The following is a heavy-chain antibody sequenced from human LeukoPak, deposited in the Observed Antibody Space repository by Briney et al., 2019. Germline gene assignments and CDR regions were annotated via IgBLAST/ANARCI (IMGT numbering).Heavy chain of an antibody. V-gene: IGHV4-31*03. CDR1: GGSISSGGHY. Sequence: SETLSLTCTVSGGSISSGGHYWSWIRQHPGKGLEWIGYIYYSGSTYYNPSLKSRVTISVDTSKNQFSLKLSSVTAADTAVYYCARQDYGGHYYYGMDVWGKGTTVTVSS. CDR2: IYYSGST. CDR3: ARQDYGGHYYYGMDV. D-gene: IGHD4/OR15-4a*01. J-gene: IGHJ6*04.